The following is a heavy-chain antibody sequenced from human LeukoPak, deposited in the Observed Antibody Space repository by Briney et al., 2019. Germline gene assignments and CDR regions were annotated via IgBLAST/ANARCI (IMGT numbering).Heavy chain of an antibody. Sequence: GGSLRLSCAASGFTFSSYSMNWVRQAPGKGLEWVSSISSSSSYIYYADSVKGRFTISRDNAKNSLYLQMNSLRAEDTAVYYCAGVGIAAYDAFDIWGQGTMVTVSS. J-gene: IGHJ3*02. CDR2: ISSSSSYI. CDR1: GFTFSSYS. D-gene: IGHD6-13*01. V-gene: IGHV3-21*01. CDR3: AGVGIAAYDAFDI.